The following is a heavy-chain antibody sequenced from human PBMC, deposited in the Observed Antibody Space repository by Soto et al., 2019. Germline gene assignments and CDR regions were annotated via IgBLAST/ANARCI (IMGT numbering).Heavy chain of an antibody. V-gene: IGHV3-30*18. CDR2: ISYDGSNK. CDR1: GFTFSSYG. D-gene: IGHD3-22*01. J-gene: IGHJ4*02. CDR3: AKEDYYDS. Sequence: QVQLVESGGGVVQPGRSLRLSCAASGFTFSSYGMHWVRQAPGKGLEWVAVISYDGSNKYYADSVKGRFTISRDNSKNTLYLQMNSLRAEDTAVYYCAKEDYYDSWGQGTLVTVSS.